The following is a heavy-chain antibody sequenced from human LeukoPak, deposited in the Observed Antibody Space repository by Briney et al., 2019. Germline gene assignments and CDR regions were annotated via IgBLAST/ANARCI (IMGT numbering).Heavy chain of an antibody. CDR1: GYTFTSYE. V-gene: IGHV1-8*01. Sequence: GASVKVSCKASGYTFTSYEINWVRQATGQGLEWMGWMNPNSGNTGYAQKFQGRVTMTRNTSISTAYMELSSLRSEDTAVYYCARHPSIVVVPAAPLLQGMDVWGQGTTVTVSS. D-gene: IGHD2-2*01. CDR2: MNPNSGNT. J-gene: IGHJ6*02. CDR3: ARHPSIVVVPAAPLLQGMDV.